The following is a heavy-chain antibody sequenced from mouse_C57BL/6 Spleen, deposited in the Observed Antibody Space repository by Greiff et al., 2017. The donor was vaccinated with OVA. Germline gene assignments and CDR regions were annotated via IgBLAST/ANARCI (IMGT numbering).Heavy chain of an antibody. Sequence: VQLKESGAELVKPGASVKLSCTASGFNITDYYMHWVKQRTEQGLEWIGRIDPEDGETKYAPKFQGKATITADTSSNTAYLQLSSLTSEDTAVYYCASITTVVYFDYWGQGTTLTVSS. V-gene: IGHV14-2*01. CDR3: ASITTVVYFDY. J-gene: IGHJ2*01. CDR2: IDPEDGET. D-gene: IGHD1-1*01. CDR1: GFNITDYY.